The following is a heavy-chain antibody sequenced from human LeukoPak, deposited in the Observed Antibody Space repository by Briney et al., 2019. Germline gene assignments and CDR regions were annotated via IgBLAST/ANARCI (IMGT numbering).Heavy chain of an antibody. Sequence: SETLSLTCTVSGGSTSNYYWSWIRQPAGKGLEWIGRIYTSGTTNYNPSLKSRVTMSVDTSKNHFSLKLDSVTAADTAVYYCARDVRRSSSSANSYYYYMDVWGKGTTVTVSS. J-gene: IGHJ6*03. CDR2: IYTSGTT. CDR1: GGSTSNYY. V-gene: IGHV4-4*07. D-gene: IGHD6-6*01. CDR3: ARDVRRSSSSANSYYYYMDV.